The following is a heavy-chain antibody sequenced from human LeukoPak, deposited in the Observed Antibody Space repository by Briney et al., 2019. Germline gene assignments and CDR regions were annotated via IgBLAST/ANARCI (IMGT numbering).Heavy chain of an antibody. CDR1: GYSFTNYW. Sequence: GESLKISCKGSGYSFTNYWIAWVRQTPGKGLEWMGIIYPGDSDTRYSPSFQGHVTISAETSINTAYLQWSSLKASDTAFYYCATRKKGMATAGFDYWGQGTLVTVSS. D-gene: IGHD5-24*01. J-gene: IGHJ4*02. CDR2: IYPGDSDT. CDR3: ATRKKGMATAGFDY. V-gene: IGHV5-51*01.